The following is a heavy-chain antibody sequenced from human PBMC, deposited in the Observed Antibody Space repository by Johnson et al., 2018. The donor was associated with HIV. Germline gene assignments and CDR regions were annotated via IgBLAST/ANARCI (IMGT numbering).Heavy chain of an antibody. D-gene: IGHD1-1*01. CDR3: ATSTASDALDI. Sequence: VQLVESGGGVVQPGRSLRLSCAASGFTFSSYGMHWVRQAPGKGLEWVAVISYDESNKYYADSVKGRFTISRDNSKNTLYLQMNSLRAEDTAVYYCATSTASDALDIWGQGTMVTVSS. V-gene: IGHV3-30*03. CDR1: GFTFSSYG. CDR2: ISYDESNK. J-gene: IGHJ3*02.